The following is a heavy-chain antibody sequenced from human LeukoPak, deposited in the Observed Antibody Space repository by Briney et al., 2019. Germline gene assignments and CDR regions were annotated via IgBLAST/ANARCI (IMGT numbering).Heavy chain of an antibody. CDR2: IYYTGST. J-gene: IGHJ4*02. CDR1: GGSISPYY. CDR3: ARGENSYGSDY. Sequence: SETLSLTCTVSGGSISPYYWSWIRQPPGKGLEWIGYIYYTGSTNYNPSLKSRVTISVDTSKNQFSLKLSSVTAADTAVYYCARGENSYGSDYWGQGTLVTVSS. V-gene: IGHV4-59*01. D-gene: IGHD5-18*01.